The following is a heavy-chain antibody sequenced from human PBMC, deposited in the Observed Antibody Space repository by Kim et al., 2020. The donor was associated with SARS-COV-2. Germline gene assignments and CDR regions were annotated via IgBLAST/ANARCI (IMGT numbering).Heavy chain of an antibody. Sequence: SETLSLTCTVSGGSISSSSYYWGWIRQPPGKGLEWIGSIYYSGSTYYNPSLKSRVTISVDTSKNQFSLKLSSVTAADTAVYYCARGVDYGDYESDAFDIWGQGTMVTVSS. CDR2: IYYSGST. CDR3: ARGVDYGDYESDAFDI. V-gene: IGHV4-39*07. J-gene: IGHJ3*02. D-gene: IGHD4-17*01. CDR1: GGSISSSSYY.